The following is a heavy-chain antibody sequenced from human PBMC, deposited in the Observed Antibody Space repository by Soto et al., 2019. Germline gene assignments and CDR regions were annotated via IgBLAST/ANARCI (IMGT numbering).Heavy chain of an antibody. CDR1: GFTFSTFA. Sequence: QVQLVESGGGVVQPGRSLRLSCAASGFTFSTFAMHWVRRAPGRGLEWVAVISSDGFTQYYADSIRGRFAISRDTSKNTLYLQMNSLRGEDTAVYYCARAPTSRFDYCGQGTLVTVSA. J-gene: IGHJ4*02. V-gene: IGHV3-30*09. CDR2: ISSDGFTQ. CDR3: ARAPTSRFDY.